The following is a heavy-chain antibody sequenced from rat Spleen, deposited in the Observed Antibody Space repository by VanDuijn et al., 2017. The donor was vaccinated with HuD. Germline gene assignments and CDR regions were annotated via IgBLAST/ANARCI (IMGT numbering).Heavy chain of an antibody. CDR3: TIHYSSYIPD. J-gene: IGHJ3*01. V-gene: IGHV5-20*01. CDR2: ISYDGSST. Sequence: EVQVVESGGGLVQPGRSMKLSCAASGFTFSNYDMAWVRQAPTKGLEWVASISYDGSSTYYRDSVKGRFTISRDNAKSTLYLQMDSLRSEDTATYYCTIHYSSYIPDWGQGTLVTVSS. D-gene: IGHD1-2*01. CDR1: GFTFSNYD.